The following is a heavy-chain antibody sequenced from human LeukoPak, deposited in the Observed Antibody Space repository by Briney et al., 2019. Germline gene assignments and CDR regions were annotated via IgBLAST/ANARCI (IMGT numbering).Heavy chain of an antibody. V-gene: IGHV1-46*01. CDR2: INPSGGST. Sequence: ASVKVSCKASGYTFTSYYMHWVRQAPGQGLEWMGIINPSGGSTSYAQKFQGRVTMTRDTSTSTAYMELSSLRSEDTAVYYCARDPGRRGSHLLFQHWGQGTLVTVSS. CDR3: ARDPGRRGSHLLFQH. D-gene: IGHD5-12*01. CDR1: GYTFTSYY. J-gene: IGHJ1*01.